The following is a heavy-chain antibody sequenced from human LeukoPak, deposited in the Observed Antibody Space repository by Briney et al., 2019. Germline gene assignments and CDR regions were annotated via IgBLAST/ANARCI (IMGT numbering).Heavy chain of an antibody. Sequence: SETLSLTCTVSGGSLSSSSYYWGWIRQPPGKGLERIGSIYWSTSTHYNPSLKSRVTISVETSKNQCSLRLSAVTAADTAVYYCARRFYYDSCGYRDAFDIWGQGIMVSVSS. CDR1: GGSLSSSSYY. V-gene: IGHV4-39*01. CDR3: ARRFYYDSCGYRDAFDI. CDR2: IYWSTST. J-gene: IGHJ3*02. D-gene: IGHD3-22*01.